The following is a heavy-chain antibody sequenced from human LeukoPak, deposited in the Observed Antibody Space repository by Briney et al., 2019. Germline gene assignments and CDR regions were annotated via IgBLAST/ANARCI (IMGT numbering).Heavy chain of an antibody. D-gene: IGHD3-22*01. CDR1: GFTFSSYS. CDR2: ISSSSSTI. Sequence: GGSLRLSCAASGFTFSSYSMNWVRQAPGKGLEWVSYISSSSSTIYYADSVKGRFTISRDNAKNSLYLQMNSLRAEDTAVYYCARGGYYDSSGYYYFGYWGQGTLVTVSS. J-gene: IGHJ4*02. CDR3: ARGGYYDSSGYYYFGY. V-gene: IGHV3-48*04.